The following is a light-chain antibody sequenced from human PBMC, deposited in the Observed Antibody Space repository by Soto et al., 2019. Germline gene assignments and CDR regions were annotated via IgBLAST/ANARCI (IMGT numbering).Light chain of an antibody. J-gene: IGLJ1*01. CDR1: KLEVKY. CDR3: QEWDISTGV. CDR2: QDS. Sequence: SYELTQPPSVSGSPGQTASITCSGDKLEVKYACWNRQQPGQSTVLVIYQDSKRPAGVPERFSGSNSGNAAALTVSRSQAVADADYYCQEWDISTGVFGTGTKLTVL. V-gene: IGLV3-1*01.